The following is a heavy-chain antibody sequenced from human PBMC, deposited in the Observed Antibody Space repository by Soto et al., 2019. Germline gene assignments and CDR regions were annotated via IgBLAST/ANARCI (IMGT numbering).Heavy chain of an antibody. CDR3: GRHGFGSLHGLVDV. CDR1: GCSITNYY. V-gene: IGHV4-59*08. Sequence: PSETLSPTCTVSGCSITNYYCSWFRQPPGKGLEWIGYIQYNGYSAYNLSLKRRVTMSMDTSKTQFSLMLESVTATDTAVYYCGRHGFGSLHGLVDVWGQGTTVTVSS. D-gene: IGHD3-10*01. CDR2: IQYNGYS. J-gene: IGHJ6*02.